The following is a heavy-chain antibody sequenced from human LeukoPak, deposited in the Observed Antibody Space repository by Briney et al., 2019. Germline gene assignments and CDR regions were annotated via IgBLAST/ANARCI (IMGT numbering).Heavy chain of an antibody. D-gene: IGHD1-7*01. V-gene: IGHV5-51*01. CDR3: ARGAAGTIPDYYYFGMDV. Sequence: GESLKISCKGSGYSFTDYWIGWVRQMHGKGLEWMGIIYPGDSDNRYSTSFQGQVTISAGKSINTAQLQWSSLKASYTAMYYCARGAAGTIPDYYYFGMDVWGQGTTVTVSS. J-gene: IGHJ6*02. CDR1: GYSFTDYW. CDR2: IYPGDSDN.